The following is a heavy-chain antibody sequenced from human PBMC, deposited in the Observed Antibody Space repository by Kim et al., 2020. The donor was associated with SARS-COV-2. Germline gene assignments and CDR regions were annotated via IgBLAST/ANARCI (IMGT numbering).Heavy chain of an antibody. Sequence: TSYAQKFQGRVTMTRDTSTSTVYMELSSLRSEDTAVYYCARAIATVTFDYWGQGTLVTVSS. CDR2: T. D-gene: IGHD4-17*01. V-gene: IGHV1-46*01. J-gene: IGHJ4*02. CDR3: ARAIATVTFDY.